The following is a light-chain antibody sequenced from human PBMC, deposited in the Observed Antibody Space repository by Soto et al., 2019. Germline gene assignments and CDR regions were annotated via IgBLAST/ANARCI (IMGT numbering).Light chain of an antibody. Sequence: EVVLTQSPATLSFSPAEGATRSCRISQSISTSYLSWYQQRPGQAPRLLIYGASTRATGIPARFSGRGRGSVSVLALTTLTLSPEHFAVCCSQPYGGLPLTFGQAPKV. CDR3: QPYGGLPLT. V-gene: IGKV3D-7*01. CDR1: QSISTSY. CDR2: GAS. J-gene: IGKJ1*01.